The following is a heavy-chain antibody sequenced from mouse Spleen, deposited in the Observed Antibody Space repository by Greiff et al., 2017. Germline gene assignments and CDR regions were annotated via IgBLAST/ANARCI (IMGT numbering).Heavy chain of an antibody. CDR2: INPNNGGT. V-gene: IGHV1-22*01. J-gene: IGHJ4*01. CDR1: GYTFTDYN. Sequence: VQLQQSGPELVKPGASVKMSCKASGYTFTDYNMHWVKQSHGKSLEWIGYINPNNGGTSYNQKFKGKATLTVNKSSSTAYMELRSLTSEDSAVYYCARGGDGYLYAMDYWGQGTSVTVSS. CDR3: ARGGDGYLYAMDY. D-gene: IGHD2-3*01.